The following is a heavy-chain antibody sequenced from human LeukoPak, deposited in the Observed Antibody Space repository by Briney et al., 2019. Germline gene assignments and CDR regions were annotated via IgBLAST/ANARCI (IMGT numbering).Heavy chain of an antibody. Sequence: ASVKVSCKASGGTFSSYAISWVRQAPGQGLEWMGGIIPIFGTANYAQKFQGRVTITADESTSTAYMELSSLRSEDTAVYYCARGAEGIAAAGTEIDYWGQGTLVTVSS. CDR3: ARGAEGIAAAGTEIDY. V-gene: IGHV1-69*13. CDR1: GGTFSSYA. CDR2: IIPIFGTA. D-gene: IGHD6-13*01. J-gene: IGHJ4*02.